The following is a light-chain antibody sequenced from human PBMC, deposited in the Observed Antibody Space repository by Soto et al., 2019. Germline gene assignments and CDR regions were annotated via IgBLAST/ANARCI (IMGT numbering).Light chain of an antibody. V-gene: IGKV3-15*01. CDR1: RSVSTN. CDR3: QQYDKTVPPVT. J-gene: IGKJ4*01. CDR2: GAS. Sequence: DIILTQSPAIESVSPGERATLSYRASRSVSTNLAWYQHKHGQAPRLLIYGASTRVTDIPPRFSGSGSGTEFTLTINYLKSEDFGVYYCQQYDKTVPPVTFGGGTKVEI.